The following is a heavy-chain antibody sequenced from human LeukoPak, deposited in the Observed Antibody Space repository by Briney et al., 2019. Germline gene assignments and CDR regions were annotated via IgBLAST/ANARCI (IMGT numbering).Heavy chain of an antibody. D-gene: IGHD1-7*01. CDR2: IIPIFDAA. Sequence: SVKVSCKASGDTFSNHAISWVRQAPGHGLEWVGRIIPIFDAANYAQKFQGRVTITADKSTSTVYIELSSLRSEDTAVFYCAREVGNWNYKFDPWGQGTLVTVSS. CDR3: AREVGNWNYKFDP. CDR1: GDTFSNHA. J-gene: IGHJ5*02. V-gene: IGHV1-69*06.